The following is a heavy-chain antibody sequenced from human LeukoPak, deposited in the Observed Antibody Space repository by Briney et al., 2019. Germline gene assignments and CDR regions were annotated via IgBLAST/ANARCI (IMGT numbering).Heavy chain of an antibody. CDR3: ARNGRGTYDY. D-gene: IGHD3-16*01. CDR2: INPNSGGT. Sequence: GASVKVSCKASGYTFTTYYFHWVRHAPGQGLERMGWINPNSGGTNYAQKFQGRVTMTRDTSISTTYMELSRLSSDDTAVYYCARNGRGTYDYWGQGTLVTVSS. J-gene: IGHJ4*02. V-gene: IGHV1-2*02. CDR1: GYTFTTYY.